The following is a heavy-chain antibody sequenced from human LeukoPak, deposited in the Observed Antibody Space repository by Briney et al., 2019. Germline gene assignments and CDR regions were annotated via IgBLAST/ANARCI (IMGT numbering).Heavy chain of an antibody. CDR1: KLTFSRYK. CDR3: AREFSSGWLDFIDY. V-gene: IGHV3-21*01. Sequence: GGSLRLSCAGSKLTFSRYKMNWVRQAPGKGLEWVSSISSSGNYIDYADSVKGRFNISRDNANNSVYLQMDSLRVEDTAVYYCAREFSSGWLDFIDYWGQGTLVTVSS. D-gene: IGHD6-19*01. J-gene: IGHJ4*02. CDR2: ISSSGNYI.